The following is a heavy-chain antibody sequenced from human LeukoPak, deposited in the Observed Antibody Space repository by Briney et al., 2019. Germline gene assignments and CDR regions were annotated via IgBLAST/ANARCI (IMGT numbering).Heavy chain of an antibody. J-gene: IGHJ5*02. CDR3: ARDQAYCSGGSCYLVWFDP. CDR1: GGSISYHY. CDR2: ASYNGNT. Sequence: SETLSLTCTVSGGSISYHYWNWIRQPPGKGLEWIGEASYNGNTNYNPSLKGRVTISLDPSNDQFSLRLSSVTAADTAVYYCARDQAYCSGGSCYLVWFDPWGQGTLVTVSS. V-gene: IGHV4-59*11. D-gene: IGHD2-15*01.